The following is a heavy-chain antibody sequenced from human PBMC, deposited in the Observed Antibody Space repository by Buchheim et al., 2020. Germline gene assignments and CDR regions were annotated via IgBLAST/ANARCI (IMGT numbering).Heavy chain of an antibody. CDR2: IYHGGTT. CDR3: ARVTDILNGYYVDY. CDR1: GADISRGNW. D-gene: IGHD3-9*01. Sequence: QVQLEESGPGLEKPSGTLSLTCAVSGADISRGNWWSWVRQPPGRGLEWIGEIYHGGTTNYNPSLPSRATISLDPSKNQFFLNLRSVTAADTAVYFCARVTDILNGYYVDYWGQGT. J-gene: IGHJ4*02. V-gene: IGHV4-4*02.